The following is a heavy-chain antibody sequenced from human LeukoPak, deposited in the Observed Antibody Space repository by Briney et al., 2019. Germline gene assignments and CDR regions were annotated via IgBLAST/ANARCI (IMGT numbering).Heavy chain of an antibody. D-gene: IGHD3-10*01. V-gene: IGHV1-69*01. J-gene: IGHJ4*02. CDR2: IIPIFGTA. CDR3: AKLRAGSGSYYNEFDY. Sequence: GASVTVSCKASGGTFSSYAISWVRQAPGQGLEWMGGIIPIFGTANYAQTLQGRVTITADESTSTAYMELSSLRSEDTAVYYCAKLRAGSGSYYNEFDYWGQGTLVTVSS. CDR1: GGTFSSYA.